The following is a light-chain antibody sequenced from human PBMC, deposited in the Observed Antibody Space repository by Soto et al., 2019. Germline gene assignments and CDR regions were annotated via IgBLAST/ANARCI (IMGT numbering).Light chain of an antibody. CDR2: DND. J-gene: IGLJ3*02. CDR1: SSDIGSNT. CDR3: AAWGGGLSGCV. V-gene: IGLV1-44*01. Sequence: QSVLTQPPSASATPGQRVTISCSGSSSDIGSNTVNWYQQLQGTAPNLLIFDNDQRRSGDPDRFSGSKSGTSASLAISGLQSEDAADYYCAAWGGGLSGCVFGGGTKLTVL.